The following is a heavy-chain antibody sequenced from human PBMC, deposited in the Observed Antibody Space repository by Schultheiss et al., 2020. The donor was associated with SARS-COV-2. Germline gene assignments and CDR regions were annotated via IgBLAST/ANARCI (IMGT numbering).Heavy chain of an antibody. Sequence: SETLSLTCTVSGGSISSYYWSWIRQPPGKGLEWIGYIYYSGSTNYNPSLKSRVTISVDTSKNQFSLKLSSVTAADTAVYYCAREWYSYGMDVWGQGTTVTVSS. CDR2: IYYSGST. CDR3: AREWYSYGMDV. V-gene: IGHV4-4*08. CDR1: GGSISSYY. J-gene: IGHJ6*02.